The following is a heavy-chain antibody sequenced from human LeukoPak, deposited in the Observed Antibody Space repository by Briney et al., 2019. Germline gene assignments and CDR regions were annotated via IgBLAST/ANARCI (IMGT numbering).Heavy chain of an antibody. CDR1: GGSISSSSYY. D-gene: IGHD3-9*01. Sequence: PSETLSLTCTVSGGSISSSSYYWGWIRQPPGKGLEWIGSIYYSGSTYYNPSLKSRVTISVDTSKNQFSLKLSSVTAADTAVYYCARDLKTGYYRSYYYMDVWGKGTTVTISS. CDR2: IYYSGST. CDR3: ARDLKTGYYRSYYYMDV. V-gene: IGHV4-39*02. J-gene: IGHJ6*03.